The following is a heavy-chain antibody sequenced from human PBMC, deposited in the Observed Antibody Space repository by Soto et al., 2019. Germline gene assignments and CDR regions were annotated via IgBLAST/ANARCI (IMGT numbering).Heavy chain of an antibody. Sequence: GGSLRLSCAASGFTFSSYWMSWVRQAPGKGLEWVANIKQDGSEKYYVDSVKGRFTISRDNAKNSLFLQMNSLRAEATAVYYCARVYSVSLNYYYYFDYWGQGTLVTVSS. D-gene: IGHD1-7*01. J-gene: IGHJ4*02. CDR3: ARVYSVSLNYYYYFDY. V-gene: IGHV3-7*01. CDR2: IKQDGSEK. CDR1: GFTFSSYW.